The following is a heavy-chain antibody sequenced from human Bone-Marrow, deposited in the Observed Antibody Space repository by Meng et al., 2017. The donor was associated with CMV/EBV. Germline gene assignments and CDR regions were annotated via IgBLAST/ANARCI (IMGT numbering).Heavy chain of an antibody. Sequence: GGSLRLSCAASGFTFSDYYMSWIRQAPGKGLEWVSYISSSGSTIYYADSVKGRFTTSRDNPKNMLHLQMDSLSAEDTAVYYCARGILNRYGYWFDPWGQGTLVTVSS. D-gene: IGHD3-10*01. CDR3: ARGILNRYGYWFDP. J-gene: IGHJ5*02. V-gene: IGHV3-11*04. CDR2: ISSSGSTI. CDR1: GFTFSDYY.